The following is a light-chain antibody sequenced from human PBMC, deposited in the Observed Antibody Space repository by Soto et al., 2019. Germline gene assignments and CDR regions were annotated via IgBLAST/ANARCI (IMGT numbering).Light chain of an antibody. J-gene: IGLJ1*01. Sequence: QSVLTQPVSVSGSPGQSIPISCTGTSSDVGAYNYVSWYLQYPGKAPKLVIFDVSFRPSGVSNRFSGSKSGNTASLTISGLQAEDEADYYCKSFTTSDTYVFGTGTKVTVL. CDR2: DVS. V-gene: IGLV2-14*01. CDR3: KSFTTSDTYV. CDR1: SSDVGAYNY.